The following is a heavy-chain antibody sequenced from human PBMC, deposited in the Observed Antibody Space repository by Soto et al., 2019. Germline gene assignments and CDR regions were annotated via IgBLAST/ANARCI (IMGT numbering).Heavy chain of an antibody. J-gene: IGHJ3*02. CDR3: AKIFADCSSTSCPGLDAFGI. CDR2: ISWNSGSI. V-gene: IGHV3-9*01. CDR1: GFIFGDYA. Sequence: GGSLRLSCAASGFIFGDYAMHWVRQAPGKGLEWVSGISWNSGSIGYADSVKGRFTISRDNAKNSLYLQMNSLRAEDTALYYCAKIFADCSSTSCPGLDAFGIWGQGTMVTVSS. D-gene: IGHD2-2*01.